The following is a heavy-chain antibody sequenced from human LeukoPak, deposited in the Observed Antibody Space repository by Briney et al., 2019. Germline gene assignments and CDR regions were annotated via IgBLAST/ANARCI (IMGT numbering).Heavy chain of an antibody. CDR1: GFTFTTYE. Sequence: GGSLRLSCAASGFTFTTYEVNWVRQAPGKGLEWVSYISISGTTIYYADSVKGRFTISRDNARNSLSLQMNSLRVEDTAVYYCARGGWASFDYWGQGTLVTVSS. D-gene: IGHD1-26*01. V-gene: IGHV3-48*03. CDR2: ISISGTTI. J-gene: IGHJ4*02. CDR3: ARGGWASFDY.